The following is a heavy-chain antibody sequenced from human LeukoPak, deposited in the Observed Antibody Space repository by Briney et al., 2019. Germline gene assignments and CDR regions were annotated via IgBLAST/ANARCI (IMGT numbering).Heavy chain of an antibody. Sequence: SETLSLTCTASGGSVISDTYYWSWIRQPPGKELEWIGYVSHSGNTNYNPSLKSRVTISKDTSKNQFSLKLSSVTAADTAVYYCVREHDWGDFDFWGQGTLVTVSS. CDR1: GGSVISDTYY. CDR3: VREHDWGDFDF. J-gene: IGHJ4*02. V-gene: IGHV4-61*01. CDR2: VSHSGNT. D-gene: IGHD3-9*01.